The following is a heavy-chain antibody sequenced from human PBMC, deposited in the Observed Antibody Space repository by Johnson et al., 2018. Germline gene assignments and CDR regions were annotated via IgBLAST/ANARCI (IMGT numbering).Heavy chain of an antibody. CDR3: ARGLSYKTD. V-gene: IGHV1-69*01. CDR1: GGTFKSYA. Sequence: QVQLVESGAEVKKPGSSVKVSCKATGGTFKSYAITWLRHAPGQGLEWMGGIIPKFDTANYAQEFQDRVTITADESTGTAYMELSSLRSEDTAVYYCARGLSYKTDWGQGTLVTVSS. D-gene: IGHD3-16*02. J-gene: IGHJ1*01. CDR2: IIPKFDTA.